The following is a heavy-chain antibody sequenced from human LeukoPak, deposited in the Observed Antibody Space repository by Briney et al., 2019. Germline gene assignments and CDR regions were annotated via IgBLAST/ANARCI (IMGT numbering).Heavy chain of an antibody. J-gene: IGHJ5*02. CDR1: GGSISSAGFY. D-gene: IGHD2-2*01. CDR2: IYYSGST. V-gene: IGHV4-31*03. Sequence: SQTLSLSCTVSGGSISSAGFYWSWIRQHPGKGLEWIGYIYYSGSTYYNPSLKSRVTISVATSKNQFSLNLRSVTAADSAVYYCAREGYASNWYADWGQGTLVTVSS. CDR3: AREGYASNWYAD.